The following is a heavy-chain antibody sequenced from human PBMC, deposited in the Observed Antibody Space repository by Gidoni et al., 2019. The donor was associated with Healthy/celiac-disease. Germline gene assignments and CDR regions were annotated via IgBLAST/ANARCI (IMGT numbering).Heavy chain of an antibody. CDR3: ARDRGYCSGGSCYPYYFDY. Sequence: QVQLVESGGGVVQPGRSLRLSCAASRFPFRSYGMHWVRQAPGRGLGWVAVIGYDGSNKYYSDSVKGRFTISRDNSKNTLYLQMNSVRAEDKAVYYCARDRGYCSGGSCYPYYFDYWGQGTLVTVSS. D-gene: IGHD2-15*01. CDR2: IGYDGSNK. V-gene: IGHV3-33*01. CDR1: RFPFRSYG. J-gene: IGHJ4*02.